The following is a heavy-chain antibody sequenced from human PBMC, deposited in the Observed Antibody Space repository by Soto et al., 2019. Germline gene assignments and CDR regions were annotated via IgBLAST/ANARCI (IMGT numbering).Heavy chain of an antibody. V-gene: IGHV1-69*02. J-gene: IGHJ4*02. CDR1: GGTFSSYT. CDR3: ASGETGSAFDY. D-gene: IGHD3-9*01. CDR2: IIPILGIA. Sequence: GASVKVSCKASGGTFSSYTISWVRQAPGQGLEWMGRIIPILGIANYARKFQGRVTITADKSTSTAYMELSSLRSEDTAVYYCASGETGSAFDYWGQGTLVTVSS.